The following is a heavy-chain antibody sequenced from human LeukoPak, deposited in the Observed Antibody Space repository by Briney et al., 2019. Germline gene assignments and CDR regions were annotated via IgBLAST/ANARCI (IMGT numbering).Heavy chain of an antibody. CDR2: IYYSGST. CDR1: GGSVSNYY. V-gene: IGHV4-59*02. J-gene: IGHJ4*02. D-gene: IGHD6-19*01. Sequence: GSLRLSCTVSGGSVSNYYWSWIRPPPGKGLQWIGYIYYSGSTHYNPSLKSRVTISVDTSKNQFSLKLNSVTAADTAVYYCARESQGAYNSGWSLDYWGQGSLVTVSS. CDR3: ARESQGAYNSGWSLDY.